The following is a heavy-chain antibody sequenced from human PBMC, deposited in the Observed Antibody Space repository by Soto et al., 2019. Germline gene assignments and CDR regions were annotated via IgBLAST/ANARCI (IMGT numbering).Heavy chain of an antibody. Sequence: GGSLRLSCAASGFTFSSYWMHWVRQAPGKGLVWVSRINSDGSSTFYADSVKGRFTISRDNAKNTLYLQMNSLRAEDTAVYYCAVVPAANGHYGMDVWGQGTTVTVSS. D-gene: IGHD2-2*01. V-gene: IGHV3-74*01. J-gene: IGHJ6*02. CDR3: AVVPAANGHYGMDV. CDR1: GFTFSSYW. CDR2: INSDGSST.